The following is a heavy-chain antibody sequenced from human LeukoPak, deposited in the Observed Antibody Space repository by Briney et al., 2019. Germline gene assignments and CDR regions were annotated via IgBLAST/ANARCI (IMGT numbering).Heavy chain of an antibody. V-gene: IGHV3-48*01. CDR2: MCSDRSAI. CDR1: GFTLSSYC. J-gene: IGHJ4*02. Sequence: GGSLRLSCEASGFTLSSYCMNWLRQAPGRGLEWISYMCSDRSAIYYADSVKGRFTISRDRAKNSLYLQFNIVRAEDTAVYYCARGLYKYGSGSFPYYFDSWGQGSLVTVSS. D-gene: IGHD3-10*01. CDR3: ARGLYKYGSGSFPYYFDS.